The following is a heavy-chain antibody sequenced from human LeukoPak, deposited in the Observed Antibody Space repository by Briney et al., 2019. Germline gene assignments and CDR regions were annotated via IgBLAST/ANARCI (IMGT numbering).Heavy chain of an antibody. V-gene: IGHV4-38-2*01. J-gene: IGHJ4*02. Sequence: SETLSLTCAVSGYSISSGYYWGWIRQPPGKRMEWIGSIYHSGSTYYNPSLKGRVTISVDTSKNQFSLKLSSVTAADTAVYYCARTYYDFWRSFFDYWGQGTLVTVSS. CDR2: IYHSGST. CDR3: ARTYYDFWRSFFDY. CDR1: GYSISSGYY. D-gene: IGHD3-3*01.